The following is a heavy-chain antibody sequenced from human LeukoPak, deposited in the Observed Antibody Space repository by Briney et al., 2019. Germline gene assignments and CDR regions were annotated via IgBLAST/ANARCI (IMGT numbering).Heavy chain of an antibody. D-gene: IGHD6-13*01. CDR3: ASQALQQLAHDAFDI. CDR2: INPYSGAT. Sequence: GASVKVSCKASGYTFSGAYMHWVRQAPGQGLEWMGWINPYSGATTYAQSFQGRVTMTTDTSISTAYMDLNSLTSNDTAVYYCASQALQQLAHDAFDIWGQGTMVTVSS. CDR1: GYTFSGAY. J-gene: IGHJ3*02. V-gene: IGHV1-2*02.